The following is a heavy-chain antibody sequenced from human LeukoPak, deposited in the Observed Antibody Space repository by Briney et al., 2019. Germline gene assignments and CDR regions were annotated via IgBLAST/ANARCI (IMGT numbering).Heavy chain of an antibody. CDR3: ARHGYSSGSLAWFDP. Sequence: SETLSLTCTVAGGSISSYYWSWIRQPPGKGLEWIGYIYYSGSTNYNPSLKSRVTISVDTSKNQFSLKLSSVTAADTAVYYCARHGYSSGSLAWFDPWGRGTLVTVSS. D-gene: IGHD6-19*01. CDR1: GGSISSYY. V-gene: IGHV4-59*01. J-gene: IGHJ2*01. CDR2: IYYSGST.